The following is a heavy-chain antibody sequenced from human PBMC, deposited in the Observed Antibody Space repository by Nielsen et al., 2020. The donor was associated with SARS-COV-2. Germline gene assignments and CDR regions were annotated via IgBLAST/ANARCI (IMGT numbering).Heavy chain of an antibody. CDR2: IIPIFGTA. Sequence: SVKVSCKASGGTFSSYAISWVRQAPGQGLEWMGGIIPIFGTANYAQKFQGRVTITADESTSTAYMELSSLRSEDTAVYYCARDFVAEYYYGSGSYYYYYYGMDVWGQGTTVTVSS. J-gene: IGHJ6*02. CDR3: ARDFVAEYYYGSGSYYYYYYGMDV. D-gene: IGHD3-10*01. CDR1: GGTFSSYA. V-gene: IGHV1-69*13.